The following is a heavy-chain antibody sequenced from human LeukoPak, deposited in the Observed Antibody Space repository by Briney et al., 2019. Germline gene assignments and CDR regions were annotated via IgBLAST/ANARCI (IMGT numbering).Heavy chain of an antibody. Sequence: GGFLRLSCAASGFTFSSYGMHWVRQAPGKGLEWVAVISYDGSNKYYADSVKGRFTISRDNSKNTLYLQMNSLRAEDTAVYYCAKDPYIVVVTAIPYYFDYWGQGTLVTVSS. CDR3: AKDPYIVVVTAIPYYFDY. J-gene: IGHJ4*02. CDR1: GFTFSSYG. CDR2: ISYDGSNK. V-gene: IGHV3-30*18. D-gene: IGHD2-21*02.